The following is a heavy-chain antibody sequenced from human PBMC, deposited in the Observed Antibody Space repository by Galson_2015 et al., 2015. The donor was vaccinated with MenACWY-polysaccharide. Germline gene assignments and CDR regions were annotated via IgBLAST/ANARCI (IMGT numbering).Heavy chain of an antibody. J-gene: IGHJ5*02. CDR1: GDSITSGGYF. Sequence: TLSLTCTVSGDSITSGGYFWSWIRQHPGKGLEWIASISYDGGTYYNPSLKSRVTMPVDTPNNQFSLKLSSVTAADTAVYYCARGGRAVSNRNWFDPWGQGTLVTVSS. CDR3: ARGGRAVSNRNWFDP. D-gene: IGHD3-16*01. CDR2: ISYDGGT. V-gene: IGHV4-31*03.